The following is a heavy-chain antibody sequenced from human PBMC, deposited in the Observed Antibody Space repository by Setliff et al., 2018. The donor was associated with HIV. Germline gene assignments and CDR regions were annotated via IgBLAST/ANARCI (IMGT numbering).Heavy chain of an antibody. V-gene: IGHV3-30*04. CDR1: GFTFRNHA. CDR3: ARAYNVYDYRFDSSGYDY. J-gene: IGHJ4*02. Sequence: GGSLRLSCAASGFTFRNHAMHWVRQAPGKGLEWVAVISYDGSNKFYADSVKGRFTISRDNSKNTLYLQMNSLRAEDAAVYYCARAYNVYDYRFDSSGYDYWGQGTLVTVSS. CDR2: ISYDGSNK. D-gene: IGHD3-22*01.